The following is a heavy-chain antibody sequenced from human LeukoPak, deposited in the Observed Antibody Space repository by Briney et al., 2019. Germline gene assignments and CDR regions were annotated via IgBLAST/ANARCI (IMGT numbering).Heavy chain of an antibody. CDR3: GIVIWQTGHSYPWRGDFFDY. CDR1: GGSVSSTAYS. Sequence: SETLSLTCTVSGGSVSSTAYSWGWIRQPPGKGLEWVGSTIYSGSTYYNPSLKSRVTISVDTSKNQFSLTLTSVTAADTAMYYCGIVIWQTGHSYPWRGDFFDYWRRGTLETVLS. V-gene: IGHV4-39*07. CDR2: TIYSGST. D-gene: IGHD1-14*01. J-gene: IGHJ4*02.